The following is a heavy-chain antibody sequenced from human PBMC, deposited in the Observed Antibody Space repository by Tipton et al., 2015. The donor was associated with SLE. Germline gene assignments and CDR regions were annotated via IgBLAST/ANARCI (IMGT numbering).Heavy chain of an antibody. Sequence: SLRLSCAASGFTFSSYAMTWVRQAPGKGLEWVSSISASGGSTYYADSVKGRFTISRDNSKNTLYLQMNSLRAEDTAVYYCAKDKRSSGYSFDYWGQGTLVTVSS. CDR1: GFTFSSYA. V-gene: IGHV3-23*01. D-gene: IGHD3-22*01. J-gene: IGHJ4*02. CDR2: ISASGGST. CDR3: AKDKRSSGYSFDY.